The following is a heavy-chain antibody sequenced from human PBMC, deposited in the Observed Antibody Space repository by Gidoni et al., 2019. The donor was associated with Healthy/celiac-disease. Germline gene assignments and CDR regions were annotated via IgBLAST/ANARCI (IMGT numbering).Heavy chain of an antibody. V-gene: IGHV3-9*03. CDR2: ISWNSGSI. CDR3: AKDMTIGYCSSTSCYGGGMDV. Sequence: EVQLVESGGGLVQPGRSLRLSCADSGFTFDDYAMHWVRQAPGKGLEWVSGISWNSGSIGYADSVKGRFTIARDNAKNSLYLQMNSLRAEDMALYYCAKDMTIGYCSSTSCYGGGMDVWGQGTTVTVSS. D-gene: IGHD2-2*01. J-gene: IGHJ6*02. CDR1: GFTFDDYA.